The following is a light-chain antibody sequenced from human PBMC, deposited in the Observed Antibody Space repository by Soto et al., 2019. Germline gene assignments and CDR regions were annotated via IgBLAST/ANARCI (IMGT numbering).Light chain of an antibody. CDR3: FSCTPTSTHV. CDR2: EVN. CDR1: SSDVGTYNR. J-gene: IGLJ1*01. Sequence: QSVLTQPPSVSGSPGQSVIISCTGTSSDVGTYNRVSWYQQPPGTAPKLMIFEVNNRPAGVPDRFSGSKSGNTASLTISELQAEDEAEYFCFSCTPTSTHVFGPGTKVTVL. V-gene: IGLV2-18*02.